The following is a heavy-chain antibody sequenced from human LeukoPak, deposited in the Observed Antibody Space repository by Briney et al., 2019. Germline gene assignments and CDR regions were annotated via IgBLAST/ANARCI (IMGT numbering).Heavy chain of an antibody. CDR1: GGSISSSSFF. CDR2: FYYSGST. V-gene: IGHV4-39*07. J-gene: IGHJ4*02. Sequence: SETLSLTCTVSGGSISSSSFFWGWIRQPPGKGLEWIGSFYYSGSTYYNPSLKSRVTISVDTSKNQFSLRLSSVTAADTAVYYCARATSYCSCLDYWGQGTLVTVSS. CDR3: ARATSYCSCLDY. D-gene: IGHD2-8*02.